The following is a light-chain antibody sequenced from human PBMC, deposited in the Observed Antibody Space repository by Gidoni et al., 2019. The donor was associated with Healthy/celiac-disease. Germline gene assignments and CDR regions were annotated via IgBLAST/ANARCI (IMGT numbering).Light chain of an antibody. J-gene: IGKJ1*01. CDR3: QQYNTWPWT. Sequence: EIVMTQSPATLSVSPGERATLTCRASQRVSSNLAWYQQKPGQAPRLLIYVASTRAPGIPASFSGSGSGTDCTLTISSLQSEDFAVYYCQQYNTWPWTFGQGTKVEIK. V-gene: IGKV3-15*01. CDR2: VAS. CDR1: QRVSSN.